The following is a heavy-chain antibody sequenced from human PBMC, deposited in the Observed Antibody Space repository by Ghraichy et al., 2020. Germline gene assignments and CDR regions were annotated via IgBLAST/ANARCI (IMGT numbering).Heavy chain of an antibody. CDR1: GGSFSGYY. J-gene: IGHJ4*02. D-gene: IGHD3-22*01. CDR3: ARARIFYYDSSGSHLDY. V-gene: IGHV4-34*01. CDR2: INHSGST. Sequence: SETLSLTCAVYGGSFSGYYWSWIRQPPGKGLEWIGEINHSGSTNYNPSLKSRVTISVDTSKNHFSLKLSSVTAADTAVYYCARARIFYYDSSGSHLDYWGQGTLVTVSS.